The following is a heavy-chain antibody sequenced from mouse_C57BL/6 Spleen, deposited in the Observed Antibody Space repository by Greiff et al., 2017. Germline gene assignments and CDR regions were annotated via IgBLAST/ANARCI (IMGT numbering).Heavy chain of an antibody. CDR1: GFNIKDYY. CDR3: TTWYYGSSPY. J-gene: IGHJ2*01. CDR2: IDPEDGDT. Sequence: EVQLLESGAELVRPGASVKLSCTASGFNIKDYYMHWVKQRPEQGLEWIGRIDPEDGDTEYAPKFQGKATLTVVTSSNPAYLQLSSLASGDTAVYYCTTWYYGSSPYWGQGTTLTVSS. V-gene: IGHV14-1*01. D-gene: IGHD1-1*01.